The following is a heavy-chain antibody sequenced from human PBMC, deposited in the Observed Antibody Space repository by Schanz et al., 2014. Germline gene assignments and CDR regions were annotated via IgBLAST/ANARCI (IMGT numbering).Heavy chain of an antibody. CDR2: ISGSGGST. CDR1: GFTFSSYA. D-gene: IGHD3-22*01. CDR3: AKIRYDSSGYYLPYYGMDV. Sequence: EVQLVESGGGLVQPGGSLRLSCAASGFTFSSYAMSWVRQAPGKGLEWVSAISGSGGSTYYADSVKGRFTISRDNSKNTLYLQMNSLRAEDTAVYYCAKIRYDSSGYYLPYYGMDVWGQGTMVT. V-gene: IGHV3-23*04. J-gene: IGHJ6*02.